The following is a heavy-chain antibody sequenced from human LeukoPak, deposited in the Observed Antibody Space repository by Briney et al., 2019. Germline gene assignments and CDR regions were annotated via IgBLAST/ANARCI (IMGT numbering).Heavy chain of an antibody. J-gene: IGHJ4*02. D-gene: IGHD3-22*01. Sequence: PGGSLRLSCAASGFSFFSYWMTWVRQAPGKGLEWVASINQDGSEKYYVDSVKGRFTISRDNANNSVYLQMNSPRVEDTAVYYCAKDRRYDSSDRVFDYWGQGTLVTVSS. CDR3: AKDRRYDSSDRVFDY. CDR2: INQDGSEK. CDR1: GFSFFSYW. V-gene: IGHV3-7*01.